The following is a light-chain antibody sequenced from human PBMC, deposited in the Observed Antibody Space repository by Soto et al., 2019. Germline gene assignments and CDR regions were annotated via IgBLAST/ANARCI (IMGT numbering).Light chain of an antibody. J-gene: IGKJ2*01. V-gene: IGKV3-11*01. CDR1: ESVSSY. CDR3: QQRNNWPPTYT. CDR2: AAS. Sequence: EIVLTQSPATLSLSPGERATLSCRASESVSSYLAWYQLKPGQAPRLLIYAASHRATGVPVRFTGSGSGTDFTLTSSSLEPEDFAIYYCQQRNNWPPTYTFGQGTKLEIK.